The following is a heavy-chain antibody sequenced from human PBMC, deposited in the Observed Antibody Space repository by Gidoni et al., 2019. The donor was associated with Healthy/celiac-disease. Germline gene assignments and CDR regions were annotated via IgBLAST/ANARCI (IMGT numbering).Heavy chain of an antibody. V-gene: IGHV5-51*03. J-gene: IGHJ5*02. D-gene: IGHD2-2*01. CDR3: ARRGLGMPHLVPFDP. CDR1: EYSFTSYW. CDR2: IYPGDSDT. Sequence: EVQLVQSGAEVKTPGESLKLSCKGSEYSFTSYWTGWVRQMPGKGLEWMGIIYPGDSDTGYSPSFQGQVTISADKSISTAYLQWSSLKASDTAMYYCARRGLGMPHLVPFDPWGQGTLVTVSS.